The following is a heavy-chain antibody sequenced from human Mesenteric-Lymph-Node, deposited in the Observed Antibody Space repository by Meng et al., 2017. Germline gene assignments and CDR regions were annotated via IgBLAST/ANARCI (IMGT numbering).Heavy chain of an antibody. J-gene: IGHJ4*02. V-gene: IGHV4-30-2*01. CDR1: DVSISSGDYS. CDR3: ASARYSSGWGENYFDH. D-gene: IGHD6-19*01. CDR2: IYHSRHT. Sequence: QLQLQESGSGLPKPSQTPPLTCYVPDVSISSGDYSWSWIGQPPGKGLEWIGNIYHSRHTYYNPSLKSRVTMSVDKSRNQFSLKLTDETAADTAVFFCASARYSSGWGENYFDHWGQGALVTVSS.